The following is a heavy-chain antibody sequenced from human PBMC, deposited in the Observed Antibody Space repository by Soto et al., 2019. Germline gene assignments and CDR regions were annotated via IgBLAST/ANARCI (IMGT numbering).Heavy chain of an antibody. J-gene: IGHJ5*02. CDR3: AKGESSVSARDFDP. D-gene: IGHD3-22*01. CDR2: LTGGTAT. Sequence: GGSLRLSCAVSGFTFTNNWIHWVRQAPGKGLLWVSRLTGGTATGYADSVRGRFTISGDNSKNTLYLQMNSLRAEDTAVYYCAKGESSVSARDFDPWGQGTLVTVSS. CDR1: GFTFTNNW. V-gene: IGHV3-74*01.